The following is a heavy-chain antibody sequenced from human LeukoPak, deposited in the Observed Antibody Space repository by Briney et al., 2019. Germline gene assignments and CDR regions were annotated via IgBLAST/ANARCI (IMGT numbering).Heavy chain of an antibody. V-gene: IGHV6-1*01. CDR3: ARESTGSSGDWYTINYFDY. Sequence: SQTLSLTCAISGDSVSTNSAAWNWIRQSPSRGLEWLRRTYYRSKWYNDYAVSVNSRITINPDTPKNQFSLQLNSVTPEDTAVYYCARESTGSSGDWYTINYFDYWGQGTLVTVSS. CDR1: GDSVSTNSAA. CDR2: TYYRSKWYN. J-gene: IGHJ4*02. D-gene: IGHD6-19*01.